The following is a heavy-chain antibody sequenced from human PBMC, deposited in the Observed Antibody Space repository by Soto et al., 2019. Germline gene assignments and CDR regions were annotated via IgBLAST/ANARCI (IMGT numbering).Heavy chain of an antibody. CDR1: GFTFGIYA. D-gene: IGHD2-15*01. Sequence: EVQLLESGGGLVQPGGSLRLSCAASGFTFGIYAMGWVRQAPGKGLEWVSGVSGSGTGTYYADSVKGRFTISRDNSKNTVYLQMDRLRAEDTAVYYCAKAGYCSGGGCYSDWGQGTLVTVSS. V-gene: IGHV3-23*01. CDR3: AKAGYCSGGGCYSD. J-gene: IGHJ4*02. CDR2: VSGSGTGT.